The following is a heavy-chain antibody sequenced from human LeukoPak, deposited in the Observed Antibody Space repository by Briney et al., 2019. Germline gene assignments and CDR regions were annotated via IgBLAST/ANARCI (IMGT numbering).Heavy chain of an antibody. J-gene: IGHJ4*02. V-gene: IGHV4-30-4*08. CDR3: ASLRTLTIFGVVTQTPIFDY. Sequence: PSETLSLTCTVSGGSISSGDYYWSWIRQPPGKGLEWIGYIYYSGSTYYNPSLKSRVTISVDTSKNQFSLKLSSVTAADTAVYYCASLRTLTIFGVVTQTPIFDYWGQGTLVTVSS. CDR2: IYYSGST. CDR1: GGSISSGDYY. D-gene: IGHD3-3*01.